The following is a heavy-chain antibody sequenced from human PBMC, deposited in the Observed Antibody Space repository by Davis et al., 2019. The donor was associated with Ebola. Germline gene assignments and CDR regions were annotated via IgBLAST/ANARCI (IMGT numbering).Heavy chain of an antibody. CDR3: AKDLRIWDIVVVPAASSLDY. CDR2: ISGSGGST. J-gene: IGHJ4*02. CDR1: GGSFSGHY. V-gene: IGHV3-23*01. D-gene: IGHD2-2*01. Sequence: ETLSLTCAVYGGSFSGHYWTWIRQSPGKGLEWVSAISGSGGSTYYADSVKGRFTISRDNSKNTLYLQMNSLRAEDTAVYYCAKDLRIWDIVVVPAASSLDYWGQGTLVTVSS.